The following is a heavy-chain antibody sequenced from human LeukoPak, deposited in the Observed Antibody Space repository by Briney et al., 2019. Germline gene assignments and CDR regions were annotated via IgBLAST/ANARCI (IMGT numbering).Heavy chain of an antibody. V-gene: IGHV3-30-3*01. CDR1: GFTFSSYF. CDR3: ARDRMTIRYFDWPVY. D-gene: IGHD3-9*01. J-gene: IGHJ4*02. Sequence: GGSLRLSCAASGFTFSSYFMHWVRQAPGKGLEWVAVISYDGSNKYYADSVKGRFTISRDNSKNTLYLQMNSPRAEDTAVYYCARDRMTIRYFDWPVYWGQGTLVTVSS. CDR2: ISYDGSNK.